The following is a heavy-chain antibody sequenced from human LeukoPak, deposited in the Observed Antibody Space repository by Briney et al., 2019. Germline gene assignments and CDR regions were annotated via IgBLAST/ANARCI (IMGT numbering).Heavy chain of an antibody. J-gene: IGHJ4*02. D-gene: IGHD3-16*01. V-gene: IGHV3-15*01. CDR2: IKSQIDGGTT. Sequence: GESLRLSCAASGFTFSNAWMSWVRQAPGKGREWVRRIKSQIDGGTTDYAAPVKGRFPISRHDSKKTLYLQMNSLKTEDTAVYYCTTGSAYSGLDNWGQGTLVTVSS. CDR3: TTGSAYSGLDN. CDR1: GFTFSNAW.